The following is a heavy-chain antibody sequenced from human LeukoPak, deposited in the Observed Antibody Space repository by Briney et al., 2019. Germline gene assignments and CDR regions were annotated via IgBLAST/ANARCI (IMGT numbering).Heavy chain of an antibody. CDR1: RFSFSNYA. CDR3: ARAGWVSNADAVW. Sequence: PGGSLRLSCAASRFSFSNYAMSWVRQAPARGPEWVSSLRGDGETFYADSVKGRFTLSRDDSRNTVYLQLNNLRVEDTAIYYCARAGWVSNADAVWWGQGTQVTVSS. V-gene: IGHV3-23*01. CDR2: LRGDGET. J-gene: IGHJ4*02. D-gene: IGHD1-1*01.